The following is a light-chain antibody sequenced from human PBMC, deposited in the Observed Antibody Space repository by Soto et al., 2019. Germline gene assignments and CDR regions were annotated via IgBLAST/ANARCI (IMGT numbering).Light chain of an antibody. CDR2: GNS. Sequence: QSVLTQPPSVSGAPGQRVTISCTGSSSNIGAGYDVHWYQQLPGTAPKLLIYGNSNRPSGVPDRFSGSKSGTSASLAITGLQAEDEADYYCQSYDSSHWVLGGGTQLTVL. CDR1: SSNIGAGYD. CDR3: QSYDSSHWV. J-gene: IGLJ3*02. V-gene: IGLV1-40*01.